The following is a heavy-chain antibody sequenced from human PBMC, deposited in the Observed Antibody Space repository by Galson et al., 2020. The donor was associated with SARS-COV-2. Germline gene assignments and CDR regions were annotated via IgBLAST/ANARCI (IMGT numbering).Heavy chain of an antibody. CDR3: AKDLLRGYSSGWRYYYYGMVV. J-gene: IGHJ6*02. CDR2: ISYDGSNK. V-gene: IGHV3-30*18. Sequence: GGSLRLSCAASGFTFSSYGMHWVRQAPGKGLEWVAVISYDGSNKYYADSVKGRFTISRDNSKNTLYLQMNSLGAEDTAVYYCAKDLLRGYSSGWRYYYYGMVVWGQGTTVTVS. D-gene: IGHD6-19*01. CDR1: GFTFSSYG.